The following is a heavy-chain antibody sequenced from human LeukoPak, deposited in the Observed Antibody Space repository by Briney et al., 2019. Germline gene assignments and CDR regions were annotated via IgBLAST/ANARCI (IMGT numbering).Heavy chain of an antibody. CDR3: ANAVVVPAADNWFDP. D-gene: IGHD2-2*01. CDR1: GGTFSSYA. V-gene: IGHV1-69*13. J-gene: IGHJ5*02. Sequence: SVKVSCKASGGTFSSYAISWVRQAPGQGLEWMGGIIPIFGTANYAQKFQCRVTITADESTSTAYMELSSLRSEDTAVYYCANAVVVPAADNWFDPWGQGTLVTVSS. CDR2: IIPIFGTA.